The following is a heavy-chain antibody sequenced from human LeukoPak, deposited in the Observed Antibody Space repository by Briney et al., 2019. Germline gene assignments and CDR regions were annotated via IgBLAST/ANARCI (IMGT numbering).Heavy chain of an antibody. J-gene: IGHJ5*02. CDR2: AYYRFTWYN. D-gene: IGHD2-2*01. CDR1: GDSVSSNSVT. Sequence: SQTLSLTCAISGDSVSSNSVTWNWIRQSPSRGLEWLGRAYYRFTWYNDYAVSVRGRITVNPDTSKNQFSLHLNSVTPEDTAVYYCARRLTQYDCFDPWGQGILVTVSS. V-gene: IGHV6-1*01. CDR3: ARRLTQYDCFDP.